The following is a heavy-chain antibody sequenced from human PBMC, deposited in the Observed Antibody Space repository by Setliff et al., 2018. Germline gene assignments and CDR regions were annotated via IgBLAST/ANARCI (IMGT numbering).Heavy chain of an antibody. Sequence: LRLSCAASGFSFSNYWMHWVRQAPGKGLVWVSRINSDGSSTNYADSVKGQFTVSRDNAKNTLYLQMNSLRAEDTAVYYCARDGVFYAMDFWGQGTTVTVS. D-gene: IGHD3-10*01. CDR2: INSDGSST. CDR3: ARDGVFYAMDF. J-gene: IGHJ6*02. V-gene: IGHV3-74*01. CDR1: GFSFSNYW.